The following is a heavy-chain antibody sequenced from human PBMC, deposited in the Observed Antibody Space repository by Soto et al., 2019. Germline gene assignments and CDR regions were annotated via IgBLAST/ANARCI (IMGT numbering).Heavy chain of an antibody. J-gene: IGHJ6*03. D-gene: IGHD6-6*01. Sequence: EVQLVESGGGLVQPGGSLRLSCVASGFSFSNYWMSWVRQAPGEGLEWVANIKQDGSEKYYVDSVKGRFTISRDNAKNSLFLQMNSLRAADTAVYYCASPEPSIPARHYHYSMDVWGKGTTVTVSS. V-gene: IGHV3-7*01. CDR3: ASPEPSIPARHYHYSMDV. CDR2: IKQDGSEK. CDR1: GFSFSNYW.